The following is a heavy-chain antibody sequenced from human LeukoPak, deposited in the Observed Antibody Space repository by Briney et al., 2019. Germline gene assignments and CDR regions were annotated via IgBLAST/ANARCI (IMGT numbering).Heavy chain of an antibody. CDR3: ARPGIYCSSTSCYDY. V-gene: IGHV4-39*01. J-gene: IGHJ4*02. CDR1: GGSISSSSYY. Sequence: SETLSLTCTVSGGSISSSSYYWGWIRQPPGKGLEWIGSIYYSGSTYYNPSLKSRVTISVDTSKNQFSLKLSSVTAADTAVYYCARPGIYCSSTSCYDYWGQGTLVTLSS. CDR2: IYYSGST. D-gene: IGHD2-2*01.